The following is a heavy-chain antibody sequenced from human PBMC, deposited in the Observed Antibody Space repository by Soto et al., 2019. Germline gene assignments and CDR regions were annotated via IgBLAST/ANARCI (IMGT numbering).Heavy chain of an antibody. CDR3: AKGVGYCSGGNCPLARHMDV. J-gene: IGHJ6*02. CDR1: GFTFSSYA. D-gene: IGHD2-15*01. CDR2: ISGSGGST. Sequence: GGSLRLSCAASGFTFSSYAMSWVRQAPGKGLEWVSAISGSGGSTYYADSVKGRFTISRDNSKNTLYLQMNSLRAEDTAVYYCAKGVGYCSGGNCPLARHMDVWGQGTTVTVSS. V-gene: IGHV3-23*01.